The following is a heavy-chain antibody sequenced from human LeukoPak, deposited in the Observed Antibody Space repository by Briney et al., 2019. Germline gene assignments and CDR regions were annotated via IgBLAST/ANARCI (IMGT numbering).Heavy chain of an antibody. V-gene: IGHV3-13*01. J-gene: IGHJ4*02. CDR1: GFTFSTYD. CDR3: ARGPGELSSWRYYFDY. Sequence: GGSLRLSCAASGFTFSTYDMHWVRHATGKGLEWVSAIGTAGDTYYPGSVKGRFTISKENAKNSLYLQMNSLRAGDTAVYYCARGPGELSSWRYYFDYWGQGTLVTVSS. CDR2: IGTAGDT. D-gene: IGHD3-16*02.